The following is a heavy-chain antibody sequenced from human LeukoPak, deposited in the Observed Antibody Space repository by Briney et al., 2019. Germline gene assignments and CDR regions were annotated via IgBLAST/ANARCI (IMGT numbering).Heavy chain of an antibody. Sequence: PGGSLRLSCAASGFTFSSYAMHWVRQAPGKGLEWVAVISYDGSNKYYADSVKGRFTISRDNSKNMLYLQMNSLRAEDTAVYYCARSEGYFDYWGQGTLVTVSS. V-gene: IGHV3-30*01. CDR1: GFTFSSYA. CDR2: ISYDGSNK. J-gene: IGHJ4*02. CDR3: ARSEGYFDY.